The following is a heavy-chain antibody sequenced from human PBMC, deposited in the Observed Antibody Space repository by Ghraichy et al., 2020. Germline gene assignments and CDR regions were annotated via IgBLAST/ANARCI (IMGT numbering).Heavy chain of an antibody. CDR1: GFSFDDYA. V-gene: IGHV3-43D*03. D-gene: IGHD6-13*01. CDR2: ISWDGDYT. Sequence: GESLNISCAASGFSFDDYAMHWVRQAPGKGLEWVSLISWDGDYTYYADFVKGRFNISRDNNKKSLYLQMNSLRVEDSALYLCVKEVAAGVYPTYMDVWGKGTTVTVSS. J-gene: IGHJ6*03. CDR3: VKEVAAGVYPTYMDV.